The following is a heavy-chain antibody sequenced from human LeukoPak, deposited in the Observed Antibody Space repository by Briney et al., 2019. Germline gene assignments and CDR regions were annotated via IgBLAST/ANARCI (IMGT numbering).Heavy chain of an antibody. CDR3: ARSAAGHQYYFDY. D-gene: IGHD2-2*01. Sequence: SETLSLTCTISNGSISDDYWSWIRQPPGKGLEWIGYIYYSGSTNYSPSLRSRVTISVDRSKNQVSLILSSLTAADTAVYFCARSAAGHQYYFDYWGRGTLVTVSS. V-gene: IGHV4-59*01. CDR1: NGSISDDY. J-gene: IGHJ4*02. CDR2: IYYSGST.